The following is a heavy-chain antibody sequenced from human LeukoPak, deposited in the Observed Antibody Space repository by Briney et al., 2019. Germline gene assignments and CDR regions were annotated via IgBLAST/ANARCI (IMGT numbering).Heavy chain of an antibody. Sequence: GESLKISCKGSGYSFISYWIGWVRQMPGKGLEWMGIIYPGDSDTRYSPSFQGQVTISADKSISTAYLQWSSLKASDTAMYYCARLYYYDSSGYPSPFDYWGQGTLVTVSS. CDR1: GYSFISYW. V-gene: IGHV5-51*01. CDR3: ARLYYYDSSGYPSPFDY. CDR2: IYPGDSDT. D-gene: IGHD3-22*01. J-gene: IGHJ4*02.